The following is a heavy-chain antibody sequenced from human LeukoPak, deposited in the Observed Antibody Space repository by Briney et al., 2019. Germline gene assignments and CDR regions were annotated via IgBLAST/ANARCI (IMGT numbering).Heavy chain of an antibody. D-gene: IGHD3-10*01. CDR2: INWNGGNT. CDR3: ARVLLWFGEMDGMDV. J-gene: IGHJ6*02. Sequence: GGSLRLSCAASGFTFDDYGMNWVRQAPGKGLEWVSGINWNGGNTGYSDSVKGRFTISRDNAKNSLYLQMNSLRAEDTAVYYCARVLLWFGEMDGMDVWGQGTTVTVSS. CDR1: GFTFDDYG. V-gene: IGHV3-20*04.